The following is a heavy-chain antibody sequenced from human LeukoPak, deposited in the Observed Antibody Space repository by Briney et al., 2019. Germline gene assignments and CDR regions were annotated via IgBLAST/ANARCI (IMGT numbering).Heavy chain of an antibody. CDR2: ISYDGSNK. CDR1: GFTFSSYG. Sequence: GGSLSLSCEASGFTFSSYGMHWVRQAPGKGLEWVAVISYDGSNKYYADSAKGRFTISRDNSKNTLYLQMNSLRAEDTAVYYCAKDGRGYSYGYYYWGQGTLVTVSS. V-gene: IGHV3-30*18. J-gene: IGHJ4*02. D-gene: IGHD5-18*01. CDR3: AKDGRGYSYGYYY.